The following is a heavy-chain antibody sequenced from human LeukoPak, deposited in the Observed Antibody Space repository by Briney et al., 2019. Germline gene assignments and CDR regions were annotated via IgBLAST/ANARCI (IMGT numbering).Heavy chain of an antibody. CDR3: ATNNSGGFDD. J-gene: IGHJ4*02. D-gene: IGHD6-19*01. CDR2: MWSDGSQK. Sequence: GGSLTLSCAASGFTFSSYAMHWVRQAPGKGLEWIAFMWSDGSQKYYADSVKGRFTISRDNFKNTLYLQMNSLRAEDTAVYYCATNNSGGFDDWGQGTLVTVSS. V-gene: IGHV3-30*02. CDR1: GFTFSSYA.